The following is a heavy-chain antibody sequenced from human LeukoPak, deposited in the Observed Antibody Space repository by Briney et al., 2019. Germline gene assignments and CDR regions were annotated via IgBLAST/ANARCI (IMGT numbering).Heavy chain of an antibody. D-gene: IGHD3-10*01. CDR1: GGSFSGYY. CDR3: ARQRRYYYGSGSYRYFDY. J-gene: IGHJ4*02. CDR2: INHSGST. V-gene: IGHV4-34*01. Sequence: SETLSLTCAVYGGSFSGYYWSWIRQPPGKGLEWIGEINHSGSTNYNPSLKSRVTISVDTSKNQFSLKLSSVTAADTAVYYCARQRRYYYGSGSYRYFDYWGQGILVTVSS.